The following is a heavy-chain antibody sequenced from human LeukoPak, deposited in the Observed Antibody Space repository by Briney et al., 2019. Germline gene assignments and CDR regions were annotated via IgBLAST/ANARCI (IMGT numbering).Heavy chain of an antibody. J-gene: IGHJ6*03. D-gene: IGHD3-9*01. CDR1: GFTFSSYE. Sequence: PGGSLRLSCAASGFTFSSYEMNWVRQAPGKGLEWVSYISSSGSTIYYADSVKGRFTISRDNAKNSLYLQMNSLRAEDTAVYYCARGGLSRYFDWLSPPYYYYYYMDVWGKGTTVTISS. CDR2: ISSSGSTI. CDR3: ARGGLSRYFDWLSPPYYYYYYMDV. V-gene: IGHV3-48*03.